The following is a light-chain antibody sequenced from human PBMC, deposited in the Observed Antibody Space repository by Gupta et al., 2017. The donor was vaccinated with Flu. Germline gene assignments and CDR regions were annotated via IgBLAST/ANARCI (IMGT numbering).Light chain of an antibody. J-gene: IGKJ2*01. CDR2: DAS. Sequence: EIVLTQSPATLSLSPGERATLSCRASQNIGTYLAWYQQKPGQAPRLLIYDASNRATGIPARFSGSGSGTDFXLTISSXEPEDFAVYYCQHRSNSPPADTFGXGTKLEIK. CDR1: QNIGTY. V-gene: IGKV3-11*01. CDR3: QHRSNSPPADT.